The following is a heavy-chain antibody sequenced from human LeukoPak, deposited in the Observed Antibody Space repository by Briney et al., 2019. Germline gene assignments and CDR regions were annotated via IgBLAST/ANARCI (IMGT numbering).Heavy chain of an antibody. CDR2: IYYSGST. CDR1: GGSISSYY. Sequence: SETLSLTCTVSGGSISSYYWSWIRQPPGKGLEWIGYIYYSGSTNYNPSLKSRVTISVDTSKNQFSLKLSSVTAADTAVYYCASGSWWYCFDYWGQGTLVTVSS. D-gene: IGHD2-15*01. CDR3: ASGSWWYCFDY. V-gene: IGHV4-59*01. J-gene: IGHJ4*02.